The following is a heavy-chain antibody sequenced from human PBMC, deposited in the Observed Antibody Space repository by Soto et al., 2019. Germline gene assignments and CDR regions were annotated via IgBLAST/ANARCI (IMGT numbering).Heavy chain of an antibody. CDR2: IWYDGSNK. V-gene: IGHV3-33*01. J-gene: IGHJ3*02. CDR3: ARGGTIFGVVIIGAFDI. D-gene: IGHD3-3*01. CDR1: GFTFSSYG. Sequence: GGSLRLSCAASGFTFSSYGMHWVRQAPGKGLEWVAVIWYDGSNKYYADSVKGRFTISRDNSKNTLYLQMNSLRAEDTAVYYCARGGTIFGVVIIGAFDIWGQGTMVTV.